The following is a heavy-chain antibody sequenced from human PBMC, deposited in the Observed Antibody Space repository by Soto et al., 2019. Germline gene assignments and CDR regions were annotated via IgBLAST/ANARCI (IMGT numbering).Heavy chain of an antibody. CDR2: INHSGGT. Sequence: SETLSLTCAVYGGSFSGYYWIWIRQPPGKGLEWIGEINHSGGTNYNPSLKSRVTISVDTSKNHFSLKLSSVTAADTAVYYCASGAVFGVVINYYYYYMDVWGKGTTVTVSS. V-gene: IGHV4-34*01. CDR1: GGSFSGYY. CDR3: ASGAVFGVVINYYYYYMDV. J-gene: IGHJ6*03. D-gene: IGHD3-3*01.